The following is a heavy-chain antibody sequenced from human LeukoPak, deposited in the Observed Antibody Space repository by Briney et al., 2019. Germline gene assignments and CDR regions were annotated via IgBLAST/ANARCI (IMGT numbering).Heavy chain of an antibody. CDR2: ISSNGGST. CDR3: VQDWVATIVAPRHCDY. D-gene: IGHD5-24*01. J-gene: IGHJ4*02. V-gene: IGHV3-64D*09. CDR1: GFISSQPA. Sequence: GGSLRPSYSVSGFISSQPAMDWVRQAPGKGLEYVSGISSNGGSTYYTDSLKGRFTISRDNSKNTLYLQMSSLGTEDTAVYYCVQDWVATIVAPRHCDYWGQGNLVTVSS.